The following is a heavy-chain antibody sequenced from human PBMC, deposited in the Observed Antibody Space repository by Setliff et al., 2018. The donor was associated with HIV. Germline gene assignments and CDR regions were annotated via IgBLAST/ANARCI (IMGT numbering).Heavy chain of an antibody. Sequence: GGSLRLSCAASGFTFDDYAMHWGRQAPGKGLEWVSGINWNSGTIAYADFVKGRFTISRDNTKNFVFLEMTNLRPEDTALYYCARGGEYYSDSRGIYYYMDVWGKGTTVTVSS. V-gene: IGHV3-9*01. CDR2: INWNSGTI. D-gene: IGHD3-22*01. J-gene: IGHJ6*03. CDR1: GFTFDDYA. CDR3: ARGGEYYSDSRGIYYYMDV.